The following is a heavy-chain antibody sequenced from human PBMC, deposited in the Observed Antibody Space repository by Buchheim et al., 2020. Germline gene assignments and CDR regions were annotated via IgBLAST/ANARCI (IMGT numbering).Heavy chain of an antibody. CDR2: IHYSGST. CDR1: GGSISSSSYY. D-gene: IGHD3-22*01. Sequence: QLQLQESGPGLVKPSETLSLTCTVSGGSISSSSYYWGWIRQPPGKGLEWIGSIHYSGSTYYNPSLKSRVTISVDTSKNQFSLKLSSVTAADTAVYYCARHPAGDSSGYYGPLFDYWGQGTL. V-gene: IGHV4-39*01. J-gene: IGHJ4*02. CDR3: ARHPAGDSSGYYGPLFDY.